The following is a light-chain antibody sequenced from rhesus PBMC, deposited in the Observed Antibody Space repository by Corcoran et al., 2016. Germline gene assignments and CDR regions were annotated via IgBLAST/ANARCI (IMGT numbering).Light chain of an antibody. CDR3: QHNYGTPYS. V-gene: IGKV1-74*01. Sequence: DIQMTQSPSSLSASVGDRVTITCRASENVNNYLNWYQQKPGKAPKLLIYKASTLQSGVTSRFSGSGSGTDYTFTISSLQSEDVATYYCQHNYGTPYSFGQGTKVEIK. CDR2: KAS. CDR1: ENVNNY. J-gene: IGKJ2*01.